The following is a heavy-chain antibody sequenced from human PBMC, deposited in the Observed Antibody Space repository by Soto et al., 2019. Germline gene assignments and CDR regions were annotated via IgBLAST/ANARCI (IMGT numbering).Heavy chain of an antibody. CDR3: EGAGGWEGVAIDI. CDR1: GFTFRSYS. D-gene: IGHD1-26*01. CDR2: ISSSSSYI. V-gene: IGHV3-21*01. Sequence: PRGSLRLSCASSGFTFRSYSMTWARQAPGKGLEWVSSISSSSSYISYADSVKGRSSMSRDYVKMTLDLQMNSARDEGTAVYHWEGAGGWEGVAIDIWGQGTMVTGSS. J-gene: IGHJ3*02.